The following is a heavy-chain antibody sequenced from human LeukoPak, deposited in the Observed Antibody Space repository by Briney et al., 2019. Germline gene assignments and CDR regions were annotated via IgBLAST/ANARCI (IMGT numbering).Heavy chain of an antibody. CDR3: ATVSFLDTYYYYYMDV. V-gene: IGHV1-24*01. Sequence: RASVKVSCKVSGYTLTELSMHWVRQAPGKGLEWMGGFDPEDGETIYAQKFQGRVTMTEDTSTDTAYMELSSLRSEDTAVYYCATVSFLDTYYYYYMDVWGKGTTVTVSS. CDR2: FDPEDGET. J-gene: IGHJ6*03. CDR1: GYTLTELS. D-gene: IGHD5-18*01.